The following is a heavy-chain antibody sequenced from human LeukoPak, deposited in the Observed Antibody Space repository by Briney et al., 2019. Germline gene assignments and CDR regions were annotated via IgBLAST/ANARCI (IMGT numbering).Heavy chain of an antibody. V-gene: IGHV1-69*04. Sequence: GASVKVSCKASGGTFSSYTISWVRQAPGRGLEWMGRIIPILGIANYAQKFQGRVTITADKSTSTAYTELSSLRSEDTAVYYCARELGYCSSTSCYSSRWFDPWGQGTLVTVSS. CDR1: GGTFSSYT. J-gene: IGHJ5*02. D-gene: IGHD2-2*02. CDR2: IIPILGIA. CDR3: ARELGYCSSTSCYSSRWFDP.